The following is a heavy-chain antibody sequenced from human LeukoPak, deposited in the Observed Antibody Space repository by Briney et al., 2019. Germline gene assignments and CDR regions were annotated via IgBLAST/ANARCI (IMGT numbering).Heavy chain of an antibody. CDR1: GFTFSSYA. J-gene: IGHJ4*02. Sequence: PGGSLRLSCAASGFTFSSYAMSWVRQAPGKGLEWVSAISGSGGSTYYADSVKGRFTISRDNSKNTLYLQMNSLRAEDTAVYYCAKVNDYGGNSGLVYFDYWGQGTLVTVSS. CDR3: AKVNDYGGNSGLVYFDY. D-gene: IGHD4-23*01. V-gene: IGHV3-23*01. CDR2: ISGSGGST.